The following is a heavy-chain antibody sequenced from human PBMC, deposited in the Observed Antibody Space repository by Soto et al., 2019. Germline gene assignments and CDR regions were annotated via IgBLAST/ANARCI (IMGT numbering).Heavy chain of an antibody. CDR3: ASPSRVDTARGNAFDI. V-gene: IGHV1-3*01. CDR1: GYTFTSYA. D-gene: IGHD5-18*01. J-gene: IGHJ3*02. CDR2: INAGNGNT. Sequence: ASVKVSCKASGYTFTSYAMHWVRQAPGQRLEWMGWINAGNGNTKYSQKFQGRVTITRDTSASTAYMELSSLRSEDTAVYYCASPSRVDTARGNAFDIWGQGTMVTVSS.